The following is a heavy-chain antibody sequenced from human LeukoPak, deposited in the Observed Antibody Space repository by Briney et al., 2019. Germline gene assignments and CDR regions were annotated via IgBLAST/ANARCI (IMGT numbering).Heavy chain of an antibody. D-gene: IGHD6-13*01. CDR2: INPNSGGT. J-gene: IGHJ6*03. V-gene: IGHV1-2*02. Sequence: ASVKVSCKASGYTFTGHYMHWVRQAPGQGLEWMGWINPNSGGTNYAQKFQGRVTMTRDTSISTAYMELSRLRSDDTAVYYCARKSADSSSHYYYYYYMDVWGKGTTVTVSS. CDR1: GYTFTGHY. CDR3: ARKSADSSSHYYYYYYMDV.